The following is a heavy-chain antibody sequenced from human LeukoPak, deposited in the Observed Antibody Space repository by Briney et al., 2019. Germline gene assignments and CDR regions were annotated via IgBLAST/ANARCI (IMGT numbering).Heavy chain of an antibody. D-gene: IGHD2-8*01. CDR2: MSYSGST. CDR1: GGSISSTTYY. J-gene: IGHJ6*03. Sequence: NTSETLSLTCTVFGGSISSTTYYWGWIRQSPGKGLEWIGSMSYSGSTYYNPSFKSRATISVDTSKNQFSLNMNSVAAADTAVYYCARSKQWYYYYMDVWGKGTTITVSS. V-gene: IGHV4-39*01. CDR3: ARSKQWYYYYMDV.